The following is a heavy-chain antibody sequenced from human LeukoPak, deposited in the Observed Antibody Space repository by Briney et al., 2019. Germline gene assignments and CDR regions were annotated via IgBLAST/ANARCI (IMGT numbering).Heavy chain of an antibody. CDR3: ARGRITIFGVVIIQSGGFDP. CDR2: VSDTGRA. D-gene: IGHD3-3*01. J-gene: IGHJ5*02. Sequence: SETLSLTCTVSGGSITGYYWTWIRQPAGKGLEWIGRVSDTGRAYYNPSLERRVTISLDTSNNRFSLKVTSVTAADTAVYYCARGRITIFGVVIIQSGGFDPWGQGTLVTVSS. CDR1: GGSITGYY. V-gene: IGHV4-4*07.